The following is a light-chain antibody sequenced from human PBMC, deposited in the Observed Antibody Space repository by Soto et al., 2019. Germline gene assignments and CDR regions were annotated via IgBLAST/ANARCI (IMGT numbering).Light chain of an antibody. CDR3: AAWDDSLNCVV. J-gene: IGLJ2*01. V-gene: IGLV1-36*01. Sequence: QSVLTQPPSVSEAPSQTVVISCSGSTSNIGNNGVSWYQQLPGKAPKVVIYYNDLLPSGVSDRFSGSKSGTSASLAISGLQSDDEADYYCAAWDDSLNCVVFGGGTKLTVL. CDR2: YND. CDR1: TSNIGNNG.